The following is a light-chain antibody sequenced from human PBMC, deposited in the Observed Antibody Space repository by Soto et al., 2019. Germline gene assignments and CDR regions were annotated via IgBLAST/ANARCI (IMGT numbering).Light chain of an antibody. J-gene: IGKJ1*01. CDR3: QHYNSYLRA. V-gene: IGKV1-5*01. Sequence: DMQMTQSPSTLSASVGDIVTITCRARQSISTWVAWYQQKTGKAPNILIYNASRLETGVPSRFSGSGSGTEFTLTISSLQPDDFAIYYCQHYNSYLRAFGQGTKVDIK. CDR2: NAS. CDR1: QSISTW.